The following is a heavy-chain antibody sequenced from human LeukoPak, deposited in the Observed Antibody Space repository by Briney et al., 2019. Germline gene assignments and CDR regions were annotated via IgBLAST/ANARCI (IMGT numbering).Heavy chain of an antibody. CDR1: GYTFTSYG. V-gene: IGHV1-18*01. J-gene: IGHJ4*02. CDR3: ARYYPHYDFWSGYYSYYFDY. Sequence: GASVKVSCKASGYTFTSYGISWVRQAPGQGLEWMGWISAYNGNTNYAQKLQGRVTMTTDTSTSIAYMELRSLRSDDTAVYYCARYYPHYDFWSGYYSYYFDYWGQGTLVTVSS. D-gene: IGHD3-3*01. CDR2: ISAYNGNT.